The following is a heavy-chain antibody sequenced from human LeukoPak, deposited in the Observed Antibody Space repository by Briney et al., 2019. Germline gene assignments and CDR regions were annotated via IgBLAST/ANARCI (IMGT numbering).Heavy chain of an antibody. Sequence: PGRSLRLSCAASGFTFDVYAMHWVRQAPGKGLEWVSGISWNSGSIGYADSVKGRFTISRDNAKNSLYLQMNSLRAEDTALYYCAKVRSLNSGGLRGAFDIWGQGTMVTVSS. CDR2: ISWNSGSI. V-gene: IGHV3-9*01. CDR1: GFTFDVYA. D-gene: IGHD2-15*01. J-gene: IGHJ3*02. CDR3: AKVRSLNSGGLRGAFDI.